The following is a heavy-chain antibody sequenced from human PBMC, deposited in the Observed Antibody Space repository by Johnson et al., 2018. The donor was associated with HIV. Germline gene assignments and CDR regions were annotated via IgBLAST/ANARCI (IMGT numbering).Heavy chain of an antibody. CDR1: GFTFSSYA. V-gene: IGHV3-30-3*01. CDR2: ISYAGPNK. Sequence: QVQLVESGGGVVHPGRSLRLSCVASGFTFSSYAMHWVRQAPGKGLEWVALISYAGPNKYYADSVKGRFTISRDNPTNTLYLQRNSLRAEDTALYYCARRTLRAFDIWGQGTMVTVSS. CDR3: ARRTLRAFDI. J-gene: IGHJ3*02.